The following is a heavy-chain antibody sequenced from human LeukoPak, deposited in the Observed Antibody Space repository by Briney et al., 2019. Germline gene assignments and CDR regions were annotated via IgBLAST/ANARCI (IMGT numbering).Heavy chain of an antibody. D-gene: IGHD1-1*01. V-gene: IGHV1-24*01. CDR1: GYTLTELS. CDR2: FDPEDGET. CDR3: ATDETGGDAFDI. J-gene: IGHJ3*02. Sequence: ASVKVSCEVSGYTLTELSMHWVRQAPGKGLEWMGGFDPEDGETIHAQKFQGRVTMTEDTSTDTAYMELSSLRSEDTAVYYCATDETGGDAFDIWGXGXXVXVSS.